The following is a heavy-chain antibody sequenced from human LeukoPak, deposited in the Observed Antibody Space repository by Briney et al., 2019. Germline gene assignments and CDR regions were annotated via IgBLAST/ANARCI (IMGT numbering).Heavy chain of an antibody. V-gene: IGHV4-59*01. Sequence: SETLSLTCTVSGGSISSYYWSWIRQPPGKGLEWIGYIYYSGSTNYNPSLKSRVTISVDTSKNQFSLKLSSVTAADTAVYYCAKCVMAGGGYYYGMDVWGQGTTVTVSS. J-gene: IGHJ6*02. CDR2: IYYSGST. CDR1: GGSISSYY. D-gene: IGHD3-10*01. CDR3: AKCVMAGGGYYYGMDV.